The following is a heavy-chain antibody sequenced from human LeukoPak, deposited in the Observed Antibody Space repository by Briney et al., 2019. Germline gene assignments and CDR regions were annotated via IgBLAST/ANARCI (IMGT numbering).Heavy chain of an antibody. J-gene: IGHJ6*03. Sequence: ASVKVSCKTSGYSFTSYNLHWVRQAPGQRLDWMGIINPSWCTTNYAQKFQGRVTMTRDTSKSTVYMELSSLRSEDTAVYYCAISARMSYMDVWGKGTTVTVSS. CDR1: GYSFTSYN. CDR2: INPSWCTT. V-gene: IGHV1-46*01. CDR3: AISARMSYMDV. D-gene: IGHD1-14*01.